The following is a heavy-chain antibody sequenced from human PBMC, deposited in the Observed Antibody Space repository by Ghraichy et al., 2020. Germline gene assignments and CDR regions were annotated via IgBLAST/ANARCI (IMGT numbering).Heavy chain of an antibody. D-gene: IGHD3-10*01. V-gene: IGHV3-23*01. J-gene: IGHJ4*02. Sequence: GGSLRLSCAASGFTFSTYAMSWVRQAPGKGPEWVSAISGNGASTNYADSVRGRFTISRDNSKNTLYLQMNSLRVEETAVYYCAKKFYYGSESTSDLFAYWGQGTLVTVSS. CDR3: AKKFYYGSESTSDLFAY. CDR2: ISGNGAST. CDR1: GFTFSTYA.